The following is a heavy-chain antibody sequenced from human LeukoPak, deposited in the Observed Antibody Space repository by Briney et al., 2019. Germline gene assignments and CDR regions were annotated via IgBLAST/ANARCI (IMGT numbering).Heavy chain of an antibody. CDR2: IRQDGSEK. Sequence: GGSLRLSCVASGFTFSSYWMTWGRQAPGKGLEWVANIRQDGSEKNYVDSVKGRFTISRDNAKNSLYLQMNSLRVEDTAVYFCMRQNRAYFGHWGQGTLVTVSS. CDR3: MRQNRAYFGH. J-gene: IGHJ1*01. D-gene: IGHD2-21*01. V-gene: IGHV3-7*01. CDR1: GFTFSSYW.